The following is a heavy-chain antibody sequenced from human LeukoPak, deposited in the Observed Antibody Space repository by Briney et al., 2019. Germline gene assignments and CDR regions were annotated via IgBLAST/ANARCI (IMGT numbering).Heavy chain of an antibody. D-gene: IGHD3-10*01. J-gene: IGHJ5*02. CDR1: GGSISGYY. CDR2: IYYTGST. CDR3: ARDGSGSYYNWFDP. V-gene: IGHV4-59*01. Sequence: SETLSLTCTVSGGSISGYYWSWIRQPPGKGLEWIGYIYYTGSTNYNPSLNSRVAISLDTSKNQFSLKLSFVTAADTAVYYCARDGSGSYYNWFDPWGQGTLVTVSS.